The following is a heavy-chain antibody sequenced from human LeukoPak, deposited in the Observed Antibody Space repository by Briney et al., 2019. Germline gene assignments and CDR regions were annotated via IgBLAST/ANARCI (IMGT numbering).Heavy chain of an antibody. D-gene: IGHD4-23*01. CDR1: GYTFTSYG. CDR3: ARQGYGGNPQGAADY. Sequence: ASVKVSCKSSGYTFTSYGISWVRQAPGQGLEWMGWISAYNGNTNYAQKLQGRVTMTTDTSTSTAYMELRILRSDDTAVYYCARQGYGGNPQGAADYWGQGTLVTVSS. J-gene: IGHJ4*02. CDR2: ISAYNGNT. V-gene: IGHV1-18*01.